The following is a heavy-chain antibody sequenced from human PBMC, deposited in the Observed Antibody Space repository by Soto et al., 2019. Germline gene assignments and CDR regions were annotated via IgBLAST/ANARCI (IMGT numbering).Heavy chain of an antibody. CDR2: IHYGGST. V-gene: IGHV4-30-4*01. D-gene: IGHD2-2*01. CDR1: GGSISSADHL. Sequence: SETLSLTCSVSGGSISSADHLWSWIRQPPGKGLEWIGYIHYGGSTYHNASLKSRISMSVDTSKNHFSLQLSSVTAADTAMYYCARHSMPGLDYWGQGTLVTVSS. J-gene: IGHJ4*02. CDR3: ARHSMPGLDY.